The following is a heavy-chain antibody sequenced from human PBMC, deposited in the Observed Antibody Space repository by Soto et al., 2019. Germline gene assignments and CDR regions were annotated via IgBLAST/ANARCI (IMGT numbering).Heavy chain of an antibody. CDR1: GDSIISIYH. J-gene: IGHJ1*01. Sequence: PSETLSLTCAVYGDSIISIYHWAFIRQSPGRGLEWIASIYHTGTTYYTPSLEGRVTISVDTSKNPFSLRLSSVTAADSAVYFCARAYNFGYYQHFGQGNLVTVSS. CDR2: IYHTGTT. V-gene: IGHV4-38-2*01. CDR3: ARAYNFGYYQH. D-gene: IGHD3-3*01.